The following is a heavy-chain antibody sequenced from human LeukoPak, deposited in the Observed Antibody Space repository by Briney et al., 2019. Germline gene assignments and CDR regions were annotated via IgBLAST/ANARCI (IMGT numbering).Heavy chain of an antibody. Sequence: GGSLRLSCAASGFTFSTYWMSWVRQTPEKGLEWVANIKQDESEKYYVDSVKGRFTISRDNARNSLYLQMNSLRAEDTAVYYCARPSLNSGSYFDYWGQGILVTVSS. J-gene: IGHJ4*02. CDR2: IKQDESEK. CDR3: ARPSLNSGSYFDY. CDR1: GFTFSTYW. D-gene: IGHD1-26*01. V-gene: IGHV3-7*01.